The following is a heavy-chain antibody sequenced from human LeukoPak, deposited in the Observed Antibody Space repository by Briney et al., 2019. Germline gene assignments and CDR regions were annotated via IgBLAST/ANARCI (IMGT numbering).Heavy chain of an antibody. J-gene: IGHJ4*02. CDR1: GFTLSTYW. V-gene: IGHV3-7*01. D-gene: IGHD6-13*01. CDR3: ARDSYSSSWSGLFDY. CDR2: IKQDGSNK. Sequence: GGSLRLSCAASGFTLSTYWMSWVRQAPGKGLEWVATIKQDGSNKYYVDSAKGRFTISRDNAKNSLFLQMNSLRAEDTAVYYCARDSYSSSWSGLFDYWGQGTLVTVS.